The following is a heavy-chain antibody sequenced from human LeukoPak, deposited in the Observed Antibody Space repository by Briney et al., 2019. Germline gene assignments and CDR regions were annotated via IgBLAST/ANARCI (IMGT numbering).Heavy chain of an antibody. D-gene: IGHD3-22*01. CDR2: INHSGST. Sequence: SETLSLTCAVYGGSFSGYYRSWIRQPPGKGLEWIGEINHSGSTNYNPSLKSRVTISVDTSKNQFSLKLSSVTAADTAVYYCASDSSTYYFDYWGQGTLVTVSS. J-gene: IGHJ4*02. V-gene: IGHV4-34*01. CDR1: GGSFSGYY. CDR3: ASDSSTYYFDY.